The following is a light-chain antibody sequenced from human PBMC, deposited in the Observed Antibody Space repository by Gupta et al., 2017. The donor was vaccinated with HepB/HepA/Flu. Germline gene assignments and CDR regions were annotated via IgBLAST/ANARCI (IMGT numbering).Light chain of an antibody. Sequence: SYVLTPPPSVSVAPGKPARITCGGNNIGSKSVHWYQQKPGQAPVLVIYYDSDRPSGIPERFSGSNSGNTATLTISRVEAGDEADYYCQVWDSSSDHLVFGGGTKLTIL. J-gene: IGLJ2*01. CDR3: QVWDSSSDHLV. CDR2: YDS. CDR1: NIGSKS. V-gene: IGLV3-21*04.